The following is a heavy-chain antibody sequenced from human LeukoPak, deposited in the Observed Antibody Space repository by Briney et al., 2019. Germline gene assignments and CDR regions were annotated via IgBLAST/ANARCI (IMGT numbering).Heavy chain of an antibody. V-gene: IGHV4-39*01. CDR1: GGSIRSSTYX. Sequence: PSETLSLTCSVSGGSIRSSTYXWXXISPPXGKXLEWIGSISYTGSPYYDPSLKRRVTISVDTSKNQFSLKLSSVTAADTAVYYCARRRIYYHFDYWGQGARVTVSS. CDR2: ISYTGSP. D-gene: IGHD3-22*01. CDR3: ARRRIYYHFDY. J-gene: IGHJ4*02.